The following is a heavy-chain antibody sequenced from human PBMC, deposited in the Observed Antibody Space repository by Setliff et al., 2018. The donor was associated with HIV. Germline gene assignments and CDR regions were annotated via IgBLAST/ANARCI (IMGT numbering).Heavy chain of an antibody. Sequence: SETLSLTCDVAGYSLTRGYYWGWIRQPPGEGLEWIASSFHSGSTYSSASLKSRVTTSVDTSKNQFSLRLTSVTAADTAIYYCARLDLRYGVDVWGQGTTVTVSS. V-gene: IGHV4-38-2*01. CDR2: SFHSGST. J-gene: IGHJ6*02. CDR1: GYSLTRGYY. CDR3: ARLDLRYGVDV.